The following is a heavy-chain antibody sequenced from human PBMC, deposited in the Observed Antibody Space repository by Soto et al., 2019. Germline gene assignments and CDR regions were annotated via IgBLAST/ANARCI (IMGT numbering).Heavy chain of an antibody. J-gene: IGHJ4*02. V-gene: IGHV3-30-3*01. Sequence: GGSLRLSCAASGFTFSSYAMHWVRQAPGKGLEWVAVISYDGSNKYYADSVKGRFTISRDNSKNTLHLQMNSLRAEDTAVYYCARAPAVAGFFDYWGQGTLVTVSS. CDR3: ARAPAVAGFFDY. D-gene: IGHD6-19*01. CDR1: GFTFSSYA. CDR2: ISYDGSNK.